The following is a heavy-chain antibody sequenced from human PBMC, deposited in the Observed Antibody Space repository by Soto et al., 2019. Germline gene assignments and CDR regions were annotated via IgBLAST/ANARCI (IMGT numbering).Heavy chain of an antibody. D-gene: IGHD2-2*01. V-gene: IGHV1-18*01. CDR3: ASSFTSSQWRYGMDV. CDR2: ISAYNGNT. J-gene: IGHJ6*02. Sequence: ASVKVSCKAPGYTFTSYGISWVRQAPGQGLEWMGWISAYNGNTNYAQKLQGRVTMTTDTSTSTAYMELRSLRSDDTAVYYCASSFTSSQWRYGMDVWGQGTTVTVSS. CDR1: GYTFTSYG.